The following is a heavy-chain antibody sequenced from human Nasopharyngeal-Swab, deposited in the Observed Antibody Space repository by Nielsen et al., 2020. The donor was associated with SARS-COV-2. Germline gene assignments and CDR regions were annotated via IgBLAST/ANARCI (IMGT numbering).Heavy chain of an antibody. CDR1: GGSISSYN. J-gene: IGHJ5*02. CDR2: INYSGST. CDR3: ARVGKIAAADRNFWFDP. Sequence: GSLRLSCTVSGGSISSYNWSWIRQPPGKGLEWIGYINYSGSTNYNPSLKSRVTISVDTSKNQFSLKLSSVTAADTAVYYCARVGKIAAADRNFWFDPWGQGTLVTVSS. D-gene: IGHD6-13*01. V-gene: IGHV4-59*01.